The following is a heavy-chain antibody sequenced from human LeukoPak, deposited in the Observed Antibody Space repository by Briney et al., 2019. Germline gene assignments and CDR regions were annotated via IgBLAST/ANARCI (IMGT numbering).Heavy chain of an antibody. CDR3: ARDSVTMVRGVIQTYYFDY. J-gene: IGHJ4*02. Sequence: GGSLRLSCAASGFTVSSNYMSWVRQAPGKGLEWVSVIYSGGSTYYADSVKGRFTISRDNSKNTLYLQMNSLRAEDTAVYYCARDSVTMVRGVIQTYYFDYWGQGTLVTVSS. V-gene: IGHV3-66*01. CDR1: GFTVSSNY. CDR2: IYSGGST. D-gene: IGHD3-10*01.